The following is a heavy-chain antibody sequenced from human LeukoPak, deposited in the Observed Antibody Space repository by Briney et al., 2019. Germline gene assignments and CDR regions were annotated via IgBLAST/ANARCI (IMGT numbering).Heavy chain of an antibody. CDR2: IDQDGSEK. CDR1: GFSFSTYW. Sequence: GGSLSLSCAASGFSFSTYWMNWVRQAPGKGLEWVANIDQDGSEKHYVDSVKGRFSISRENARNSLYLQMNSLRAEDTAVYYCARALYPNAVLFDYWGQGTLVTVSS. V-gene: IGHV3-7*01. J-gene: IGHJ4*02. CDR3: ARALYPNAVLFDY. D-gene: IGHD2-15*01.